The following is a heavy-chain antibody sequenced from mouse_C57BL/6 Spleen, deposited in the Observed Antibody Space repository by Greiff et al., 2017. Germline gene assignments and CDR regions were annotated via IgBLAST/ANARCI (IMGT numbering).Heavy chain of an antibody. CDR1: GYTFTSYW. Sequence: QVQLQQPGAELVRPGTSVKLSCKASGYTFTSYWMHWVKQRPGQGLEWIGVIDPSDSYTNYNQKFKGKATLTVDTSSSTAYMQLSSLTSEDSAVYYCASRRSYDYDGFAYWGQGTLVTVSA. D-gene: IGHD2-4*01. CDR2: IDPSDSYT. CDR3: ASRRSYDYDGFAY. J-gene: IGHJ3*01. V-gene: IGHV1-59*01.